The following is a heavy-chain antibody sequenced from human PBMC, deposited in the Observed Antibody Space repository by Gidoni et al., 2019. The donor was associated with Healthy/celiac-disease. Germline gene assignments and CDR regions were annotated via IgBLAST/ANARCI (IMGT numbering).Heavy chain of an antibody. D-gene: IGHD3-3*01. Sequence: NPSLKSRVTISVDTSKNQFSLKLSSVTAADTAVYYCARDEAFGVVEDYYYGMDVWGQGTTVTVSS. V-gene: IGHV4-31*02. CDR3: ARDEAFGVVEDYYYGMDV. J-gene: IGHJ6*02.